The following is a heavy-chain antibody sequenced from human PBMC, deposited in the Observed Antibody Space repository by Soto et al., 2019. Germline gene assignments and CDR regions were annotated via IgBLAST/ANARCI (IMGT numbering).Heavy chain of an antibody. CDR2: ISASGTT. V-gene: IGHV3-23*01. J-gene: IGHJ4*02. Sequence: RVSQAPGKGLEWVSAISASGTTYYVDSVKGRFTISSDISKNPLYLQMNSLRAVDTARYKCDKDYHLGSGIWGQRT. D-gene: IGHD2-15*01. CDR3: DKDYHLGSGI.